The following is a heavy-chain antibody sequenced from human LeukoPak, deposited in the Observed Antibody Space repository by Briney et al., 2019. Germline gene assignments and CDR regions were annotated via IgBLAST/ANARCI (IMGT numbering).Heavy chain of an antibody. D-gene: IGHD6-13*01. Sequence: PGGSLRLSCAVSGFTFTDYWMNWFRQAPGKGVEWVASIRQDGGEKSYVDSVKGRFTISRDNTKNSLYLQINSLRAEDTAVYYCARDGTAAGLYFDLWGQGTLVTVS. V-gene: IGHV3-7*01. CDR1: GFTFTDYW. CDR2: IRQDGGEK. J-gene: IGHJ4*01. CDR3: ARDGTAAGLYFDL.